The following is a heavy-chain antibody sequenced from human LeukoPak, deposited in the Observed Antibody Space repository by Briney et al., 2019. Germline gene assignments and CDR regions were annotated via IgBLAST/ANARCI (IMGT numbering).Heavy chain of an antibody. D-gene: IGHD2-15*01. CDR2: IYWNDDK. J-gene: IGHJ5*02. V-gene: IGHV2-5*01. Sequence: ESGPTLVNPTQTLTLTCTFSGFSLRTSGEAVGWIRQPPGKALEWLALIYWNDDKRYGPSLKSRLTITKDTSKNQVVLTMTNMDPVDTATYYCSQRGGPWGQGTLVTVSS. CDR3: SQRGGP. CDR1: GFSLRTSGEA.